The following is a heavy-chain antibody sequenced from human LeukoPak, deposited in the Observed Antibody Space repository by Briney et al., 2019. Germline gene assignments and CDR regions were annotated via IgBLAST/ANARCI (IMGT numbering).Heavy chain of an antibody. CDR2: IYYSGST. V-gene: IGHV4-31*03. D-gene: IGHD3-3*01. CDR1: GGSISSGGYY. Sequence: SETLSLTCTVSGGSISSGGYYWSWIRQHPGKGLEWIGYIYYSGSTYYNPSLKSRVTTSVDTSKNQFSLKLSSVTAADTAVYYCARARSEMVIINWFDPWGQGTLVTVSS. J-gene: IGHJ5*02. CDR3: ARARSEMVIINWFDP.